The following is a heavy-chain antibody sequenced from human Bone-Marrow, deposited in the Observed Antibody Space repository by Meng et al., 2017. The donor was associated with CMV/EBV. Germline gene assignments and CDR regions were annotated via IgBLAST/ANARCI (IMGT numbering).Heavy chain of an antibody. V-gene: IGHV3-66*02. Sequence: GSLRLSCAASGFTVSSNYMSWVRQAPGKGLEWVSVIYSGGSTYYADSVKGRFTISRDNSKNTLYLQMNSLRAEDTAVYYCARESTPNYCSSTSCYPPYYYYYGMDVWGQGTTVTVSS. J-gene: IGHJ6*02. CDR2: IYSGGST. D-gene: IGHD2-2*01. CDR1: GFTVSSNY. CDR3: ARESTPNYCSSTSCYPPYYYYYGMDV.